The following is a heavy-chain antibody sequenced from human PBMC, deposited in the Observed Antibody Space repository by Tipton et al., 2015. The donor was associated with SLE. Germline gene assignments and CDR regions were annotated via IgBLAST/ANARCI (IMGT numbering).Heavy chain of an antibody. V-gene: IGHV4-59*08. J-gene: IGHJ6*03. CDR1: GDSIITSY. CDR2: IYNSGTT. D-gene: IGHD1-14*01. CDR3: ALGRTHYYYYYMDV. Sequence: TLSLTCTVSGDSIITSYWSWIRQSPGQGLEWIGYIYNSGTTNYNPSLKSRATISVDTSKNQFSLKLSSVTAADTAVYYCALGRTHYYYYYMDVWGKGTTVTISS.